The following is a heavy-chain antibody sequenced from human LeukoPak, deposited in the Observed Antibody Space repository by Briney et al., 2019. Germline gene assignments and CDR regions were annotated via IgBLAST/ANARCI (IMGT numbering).Heavy chain of an antibody. CDR3: ARDFNYYYDSSGYYPDAFDI. D-gene: IGHD3-22*01. Sequence: GGSLRLSCAASGFTFSSYSMNWVRQAPGKGLEWVSSISSSSSYIYYADSVKGRFTISRDNAKNSLYLQMSSLRAEDTAVYYCARDFNYYYDSSGYYPDAFDIWGQGTMVTVSS. V-gene: IGHV3-21*01. J-gene: IGHJ3*02. CDR1: GFTFSSYS. CDR2: ISSSSSYI.